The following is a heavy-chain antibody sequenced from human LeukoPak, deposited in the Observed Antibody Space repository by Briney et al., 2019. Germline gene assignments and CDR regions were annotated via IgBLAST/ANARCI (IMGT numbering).Heavy chain of an antibody. CDR1: GFTFSDYD. Sequence: PGGSLRLSCSASGFTFSDYDMNWVRQAPGKGLEWVSSISYLSSHLYYGDSVKGRFSISRDNAKNSLYLQMNSLGAEDTAIYYCGRAFPPLRTSSAGDLWGQGILVTVSS. J-gene: IGHJ4*02. CDR2: ISYLSSHL. V-gene: IGHV3-21*01. CDR3: GRAFPPLRTSSAGDL. D-gene: IGHD3-16*01.